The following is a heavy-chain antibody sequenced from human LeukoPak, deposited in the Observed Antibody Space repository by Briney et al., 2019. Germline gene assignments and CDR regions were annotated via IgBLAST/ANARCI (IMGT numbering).Heavy chain of an antibody. Sequence: PGGSLRLSCAASGFTFSSYGMHWVRRAPGKGLEWVAVISYDGSNKYYADSVKGRFTISRDNSKNTLYLQMNSLRAEDTAVYYCAKDRSITIFGVVTGGGFDYWGQGTLVTVSS. V-gene: IGHV3-30*18. D-gene: IGHD3-3*01. J-gene: IGHJ4*02. CDR3: AKDRSITIFGVVTGGGFDY. CDR2: ISYDGSNK. CDR1: GFTFSSYG.